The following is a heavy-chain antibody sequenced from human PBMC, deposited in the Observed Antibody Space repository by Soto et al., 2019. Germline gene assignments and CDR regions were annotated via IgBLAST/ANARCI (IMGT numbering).Heavy chain of an antibody. V-gene: IGHV1-69*02. CDR3: ARLGLDSSSSVDY. CDR2: IIPILGIA. D-gene: IGHD6-6*01. CDR1: GGTFSSYT. Sequence: SVKVSCKASGGTFSSYTISWVRQAPGQGLEWMGRIIPILGIANYAQKFQGRVTITADKSTSTAYMELSSLRSEDTAVYYCARLGLDSSSSVDYWGQGTLVTVSS. J-gene: IGHJ4*02.